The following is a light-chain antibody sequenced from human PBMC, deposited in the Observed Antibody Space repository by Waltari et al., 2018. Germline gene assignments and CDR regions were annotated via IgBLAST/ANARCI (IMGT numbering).Light chain of an antibody. CDR2: DVS. CDR1: SSDVGGYNY. CDR3: SSYTSSSTLGVV. Sequence: QSALTQPASVSGSPGQSITISCTGTSSDVGGYNYVSWYQQHPGKAPKLMIYDVSNRPSGVSNRFSGSKSGNPASLPISGLQAEDEADYYCSSYTSSSTLGVVFGGGTKLTVL. V-gene: IGLV2-14*03. J-gene: IGLJ2*01.